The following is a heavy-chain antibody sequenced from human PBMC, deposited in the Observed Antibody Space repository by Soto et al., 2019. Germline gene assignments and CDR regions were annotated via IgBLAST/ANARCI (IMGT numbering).Heavy chain of an antibody. CDR2: ISYDGSNK. Sequence: GGSLRLSCAASGFTFSSYAMHWVRQAPGKGLEWVAVISYDGSNKYYADSVKGRFTISRDNSKNTLYLQMNSLRAEDTAVYYCARGALGCSGGSCYSVAHYWGQGTLVTVSS. D-gene: IGHD2-15*01. J-gene: IGHJ4*02. V-gene: IGHV3-30-3*01. CDR1: GFTFSSYA. CDR3: ARGALGCSGGSCYSVAHY.